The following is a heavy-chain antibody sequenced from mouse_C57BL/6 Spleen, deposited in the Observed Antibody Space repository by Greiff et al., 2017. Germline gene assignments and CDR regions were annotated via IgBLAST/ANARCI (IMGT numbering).Heavy chain of an antibody. CDR1: GFTFTDYY. CDR2: IRNKANGYTT. CDR3: ASPYDYDEVGFAY. J-gene: IGHJ3*01. V-gene: IGHV7-3*01. Sequence: VKLVESGGGLVQPGGSLSLSCAASGFTFTDYYMSWVRQPPGKALEWLGFIRNKANGYTTEYSASVKGRFTISRDNSQSILYLQMNALRAEDSATYYCASPYDYDEVGFAYWGQGTLVTVSA. D-gene: IGHD2-4*01.